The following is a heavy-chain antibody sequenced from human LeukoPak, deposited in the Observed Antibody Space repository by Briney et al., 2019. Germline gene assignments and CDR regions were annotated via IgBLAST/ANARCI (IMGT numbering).Heavy chain of an antibody. CDR3: AREMATDYFDY. J-gene: IGHJ4*02. CDR1: GGSISSYY. CDR2: IYYSGST. V-gene: IGHV4-59*01. Sequence: SETLSLTCTVSGGSISSYYWSWIRQPPGKGLEWIGYIYYSGSTNYNPSLKSRVTISVDTSKNQFSLKLSSVTAADTAVYYCAREMATDYFDYWGQGTLVTVSS. D-gene: IGHD5-24*01.